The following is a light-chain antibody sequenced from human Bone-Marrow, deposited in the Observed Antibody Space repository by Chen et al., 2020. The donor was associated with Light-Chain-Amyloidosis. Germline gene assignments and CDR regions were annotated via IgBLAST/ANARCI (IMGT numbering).Light chain of an antibody. CDR1: NIGSTS. Sequence: SYVLTQPSSVSVAPGQTATIACGGNNIGSTSVHWYQQTPGQAPLLVVDDDSDRPSGTPERLAGSNTGTTATLTSGGGEAGDEGDYYCQVLDRSSDRPVFGGGTKLTVL. CDR2: DDS. V-gene: IGLV3-21*02. J-gene: IGLJ3*02. CDR3: QVLDRSSDRPV.